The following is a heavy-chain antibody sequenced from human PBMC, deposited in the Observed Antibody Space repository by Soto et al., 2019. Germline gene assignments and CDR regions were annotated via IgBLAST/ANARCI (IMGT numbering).Heavy chain of an antibody. Sequence: SETLSLTCTVSGGSISSSSYYWGWIRQPPGKGLEWIGSIYYSGSTYYNPSLKSRVTISVDTSKNQFSLKLSFVTAADTAVYYCARHRRGLYTIFGVVPPGGEYYYMDVWGKGTTVTVSS. D-gene: IGHD3-3*01. CDR2: IYYSGST. J-gene: IGHJ6*03. CDR1: GGSISSSSYY. V-gene: IGHV4-39*01. CDR3: ARHRRGLYTIFGVVPPGGEYYYMDV.